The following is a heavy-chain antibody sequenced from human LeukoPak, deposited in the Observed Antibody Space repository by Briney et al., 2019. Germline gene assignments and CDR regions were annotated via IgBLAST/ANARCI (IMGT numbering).Heavy chain of an antibody. Sequence: ASVKVSCKASGYTFTSYGISWVRQAPGQGLEWMGWISAYNGNTNYAQKLQGRVTMTTDTSTSTAYMELRSLRPDDTAVYYCARLAYYYDSSGYEMDYWGQGTLVTVPS. D-gene: IGHD3-22*01. V-gene: IGHV1-18*01. CDR3: ARLAYYYDSSGYEMDY. J-gene: IGHJ4*02. CDR1: GYTFTSYG. CDR2: ISAYNGNT.